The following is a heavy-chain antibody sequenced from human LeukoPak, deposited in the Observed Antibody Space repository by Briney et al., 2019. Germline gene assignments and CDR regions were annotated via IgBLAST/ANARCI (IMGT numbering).Heavy chain of an antibody. D-gene: IGHD6-13*01. CDR2: ISSAGTT. J-gene: IGHJ4*02. CDR3: ARDLEAANTYYFDY. Sequence: PGGSLRLSCAASGFTFGSYAMSWVRQAPGKGLEWVSIISSAGTTYYADSVKGRFTISRDNSKNTVYLQVNSLRDEDTAVYYCARDLEAANTYYFDYWGQGTMVTVSS. CDR1: GFTFGSYA. V-gene: IGHV3-66*01.